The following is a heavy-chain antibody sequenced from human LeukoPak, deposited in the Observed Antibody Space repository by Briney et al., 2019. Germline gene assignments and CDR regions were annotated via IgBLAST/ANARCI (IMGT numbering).Heavy chain of an antibody. CDR2: INAGNGNT. J-gene: IGHJ4*02. CDR3: AREGGWLDFDY. V-gene: IGHV1-3*01. Sequence: VASVKVSCKASGYTFTSYAMHWVRQAPGQGLEWMGWINAGNGNTKYSQEFQGRVTITRDTSASTAYMELSSLRSEDTAVYYCAREGGWLDFDYWGQGTLVTVSS. D-gene: IGHD6-19*01. CDR1: GYTFTSYA.